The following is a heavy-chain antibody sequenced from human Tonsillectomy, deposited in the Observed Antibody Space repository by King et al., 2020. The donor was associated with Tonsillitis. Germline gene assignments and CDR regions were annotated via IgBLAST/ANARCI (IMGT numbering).Heavy chain of an antibody. CDR3: ARVYNYYYYMDV. Sequence: VQLVESGGGLVQPGGSLRLSCAASGFTFSSYEMNWVRQAPGTGLEWGSYISSSGFTIYYADSVKGRFTISRDNAKNSLYLQMDSLRADDTAVYYCARVYNYYYYMDVWGKGTTVTVPS. V-gene: IGHV3-48*03. CDR2: ISSSGFTI. J-gene: IGHJ6*03. CDR1: GFTFSSYE.